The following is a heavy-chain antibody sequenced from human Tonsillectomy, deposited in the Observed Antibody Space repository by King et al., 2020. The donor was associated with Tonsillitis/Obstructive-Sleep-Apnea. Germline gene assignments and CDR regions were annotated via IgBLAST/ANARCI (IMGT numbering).Heavy chain of an antibody. CDR3: ARGAPSALDY. CDR1: GFTFTTYG. Sequence: VQLVESGGGVVQPGRSLRLSCAASGFTFTTYGMHWVRQAPGKGLEWVAVIWYDGSTKYYADSVKGRFTISRDNSNNTLYRQMNSLRAEDTAVYYCARGAPSALDYWGRGTLVTVSS. CDR2: IWYDGSTK. J-gene: IGHJ4*01. V-gene: IGHV3-33*01.